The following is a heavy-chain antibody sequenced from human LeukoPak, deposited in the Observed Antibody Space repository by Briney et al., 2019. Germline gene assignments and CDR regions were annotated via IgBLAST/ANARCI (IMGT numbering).Heavy chain of an antibody. CDR2: ISYDGSNK. J-gene: IGHJ4*02. Sequence: GGSLRLSCAASGFTFSSYAMHWVRQAPGKGLEWVAVISYDGSNKYYADSVKGRFTISRDNSKNTLYLQMNSLRAEDTAVYYCARAWAAYGDHYPFDYWGQGTLVTVSS. CDR3: ARAWAAYGDHYPFDY. V-gene: IGHV3-30-3*01. D-gene: IGHD4-17*01. CDR1: GFTFSSYA.